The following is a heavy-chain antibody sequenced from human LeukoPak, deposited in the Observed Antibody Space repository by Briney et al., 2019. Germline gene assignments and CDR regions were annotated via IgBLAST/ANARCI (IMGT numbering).Heavy chain of an antibody. V-gene: IGHV1-8*01. Sequence: ASVKVSCKASGYTFTSYDINWVRQATGRGLEWMGWMNPNSGNTDYAQKFQGRVTMTRNTSINTAYMELSSLRSEDTAVYYCARGQGYRNWFDPWGQGTLVTVSS. J-gene: IGHJ5*02. D-gene: IGHD6-13*01. CDR3: ARGQGYRNWFDP. CDR2: MNPNSGNT. CDR1: GYTFTSYD.